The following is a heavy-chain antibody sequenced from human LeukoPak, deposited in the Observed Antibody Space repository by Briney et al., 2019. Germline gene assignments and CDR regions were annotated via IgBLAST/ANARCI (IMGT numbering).Heavy chain of an antibody. V-gene: IGHV4-61*01. J-gene: IGHJ6*03. D-gene: IGHD6-6*01. CDR1: GYSISSGYY. CDR3: ARTAEYEYYMDV. CDR2: IYYSGST. Sequence: SETLSLTCTVSGYSISSGYYWSWIRQPPGKGLEWIGYIYYSGSTNYNPSLKSRVTISVDTSKNQFSLKLSSVTAADTAVYYCARTAEYEYYMDVWGKGTTVTVSS.